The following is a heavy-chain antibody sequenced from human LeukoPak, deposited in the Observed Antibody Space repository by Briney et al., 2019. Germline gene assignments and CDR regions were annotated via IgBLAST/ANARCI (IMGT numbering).Heavy chain of an antibody. J-gene: IGHJ4*02. CDR3: AKDLFIGDSLYYFDY. V-gene: IGHV3-23*01. Sequence: GGSLRLSCAASGFTVSSNYMSWVRQAPGKGLEWVSAISGSGGSTYYADSVKGRFTISRDDSKNTLYLQMNSLRAEDTAVYYCAKDLFIGDSLYYFDYWGQGTLVTVSS. CDR1: GFTVSSNY. D-gene: IGHD2-21*01. CDR2: ISGSGGST.